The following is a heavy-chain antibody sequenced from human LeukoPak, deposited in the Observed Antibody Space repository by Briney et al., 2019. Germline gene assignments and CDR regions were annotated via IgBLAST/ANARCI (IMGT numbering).Heavy chain of an antibody. CDR3: TRDTPGTAASVSGG. Sequence: PGGSLRLSCTASGFSVSHNYMSWVRQAPGKGLEWVALIYSGGNTHYADSVKGRFTISRDNSKNTLYLQMSSLRVEDTAVYYCTRDTPGTAASVSGGWGQGTLVTVSS. V-gene: IGHV3-53*01. D-gene: IGHD6-13*01. CDR2: IYSGGNT. J-gene: IGHJ4*02. CDR1: GFSVSHNY.